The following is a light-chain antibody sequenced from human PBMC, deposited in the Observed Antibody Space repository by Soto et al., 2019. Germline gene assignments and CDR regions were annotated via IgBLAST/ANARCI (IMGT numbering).Light chain of an antibody. CDR2: APS. Sequence: DIQMTQSPSSLSASVGDRVTITCRTSQSISIYLNWYQQIPGKAPKLLIYAPSNFQSGVPSRFSGSGSGTHFTLTISSLQPEDFATYYCQQLHGYPITFGQGTRLE. V-gene: IGKV1-39*01. CDR3: QQLHGYPIT. CDR1: QSISIY. J-gene: IGKJ5*01.